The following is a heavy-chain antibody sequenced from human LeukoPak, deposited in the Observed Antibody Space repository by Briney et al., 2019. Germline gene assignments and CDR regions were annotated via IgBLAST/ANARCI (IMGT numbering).Heavy chain of an antibody. CDR1: GYSFTSDW. CDR3: ARLSGRVVCSAGSCYIDS. D-gene: IGHD2-15*01. Sequence: GESLKISCKGSGYSFTSDWIGWVRQMPGKGLEWMGIIYPGDSGTRYSPSFQGQVTISADKSVNTAYLQWSSLKASDTAMYYCARLSGRVVCSAGSCYIDSWGQGTLVTVSS. CDR2: IYPGDSGT. J-gene: IGHJ4*02. V-gene: IGHV5-51*01.